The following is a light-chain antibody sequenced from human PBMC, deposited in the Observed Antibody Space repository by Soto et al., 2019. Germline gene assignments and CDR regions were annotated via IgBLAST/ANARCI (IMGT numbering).Light chain of an antibody. J-gene: IGKJ2*01. CDR1: QSVLYSSNNKNY. V-gene: IGKV4-1*01. Sequence: DIVMTQSPDSLAVSLGERATINCKSSQSVLYSSNNKNYFAWYQQKPRQPPKLLINWASTRESGVPDRFSGSGSGTDFTLTISSLQAEDVAVYYCQQYYSTPQTFGQGTKVEIK. CDR2: WAS. CDR3: QQYYSTPQT.